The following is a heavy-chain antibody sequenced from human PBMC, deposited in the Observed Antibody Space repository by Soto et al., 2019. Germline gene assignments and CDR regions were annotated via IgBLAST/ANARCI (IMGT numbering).Heavy chain of an antibody. J-gene: IGHJ4*02. Sequence: QVQLVESGGGVVQPGRSLRLSCAASGFTFSSYAMHWVRQAPGKGLEWVALISYDGSNKYYADSVKGRFTISRDNSKNTLYLQMNSLRAEDTAVYYWARGYIEVVTATLAPSDYWGQGTLVTVSS. CDR3: ARGYIEVVTATLAPSDY. D-gene: IGHD2-21*02. V-gene: IGHV3-30-3*01. CDR1: GFTFSSYA. CDR2: ISYDGSNK.